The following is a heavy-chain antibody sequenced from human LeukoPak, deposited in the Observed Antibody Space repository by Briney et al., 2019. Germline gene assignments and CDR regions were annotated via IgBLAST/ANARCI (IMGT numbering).Heavy chain of an antibody. Sequence: PGGSLRLSCAASGLNCSTYAMNWVRQAPGKGLVWVSRIKSDGSTNYADSVKGRFTISRDNARNPFSLQMNSIRSKDTGTSYCPRAPSDIGGYNPEYFRHWGQGTLVTVSS. V-gene: IGHV3-74*01. CDR2: IKSDGST. CDR3: PRAPSDIGGYNPEYFRH. D-gene: IGHD3-22*01. J-gene: IGHJ1*01. CDR1: GLNCSTYA.